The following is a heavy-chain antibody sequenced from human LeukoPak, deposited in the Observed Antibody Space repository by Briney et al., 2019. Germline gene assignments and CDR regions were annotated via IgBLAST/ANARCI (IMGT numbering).Heavy chain of an antibody. J-gene: IGHJ4*02. D-gene: IGHD3-9*01. CDR3: ARVNLIPNRILNYDILTGSKYGGGDY. Sequence: GGSLRLSCAASGFTFSSYGMHWVRQAPGKGLEWVAFIRYDGSNKYYADSVKGRFTISRDNSKNTLYLQMNSLRAEDTAVYYCARVNLIPNRILNYDILTGSKYGGGDYWGQGTLVTVSS. CDR2: IRYDGSNK. V-gene: IGHV3-30*02. CDR1: GFTFSSYG.